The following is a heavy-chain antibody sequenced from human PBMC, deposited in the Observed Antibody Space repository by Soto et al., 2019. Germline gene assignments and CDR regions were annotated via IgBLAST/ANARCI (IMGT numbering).Heavy chain of an antibody. Sequence: EASVKVSCKASGYTFTSYYMHWVRQAPGQGLEWMGIINPSGGSTSYAQRFQGRVTVTRDTSTSTVYMELSSLRSEDTAVYYCARGGLIVVVVATTPFGIWGQGTMVTVSS. J-gene: IGHJ3*02. CDR1: GYTFTSYY. D-gene: IGHD2-15*01. CDR3: ARGGLIVVVVATTPFGI. V-gene: IGHV1-46*01. CDR2: INPSGGST.